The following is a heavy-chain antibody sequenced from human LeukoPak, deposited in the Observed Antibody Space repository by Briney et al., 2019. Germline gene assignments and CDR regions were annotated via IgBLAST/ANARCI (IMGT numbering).Heavy chain of an antibody. CDR2: ISYDGSNK. CDR3: ARDEGGGSYYSFDY. CDR1: GFTFSSYA. Sequence: GGSLRLSCAASGFTFSSYAVHWVRQAPGKGLEWVAVISYDGSNKYYADSVKGRFTISRDNSKNTLYLQMNSLRAEDTAVYYCARDEGGGSYYSFDYWGQGTLVTVSS. J-gene: IGHJ4*02. D-gene: IGHD1-26*01. V-gene: IGHV3-30*14.